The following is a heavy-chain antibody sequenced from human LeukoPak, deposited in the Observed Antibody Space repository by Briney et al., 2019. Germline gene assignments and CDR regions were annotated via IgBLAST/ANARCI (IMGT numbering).Heavy chain of an antibody. CDR1: GYTFTSYD. V-gene: IGHV1-8*03. J-gene: IGHJ4*02. Sequence: ASVKVSCKASGYTFTSYDINWVRQATGQGLEWMGWMNPNSGNTGYAQKFQGKVTITRNTSISTAYMELSSLRSEDTAVYYCARGPPKYPGIAVAGTHGHYWGQGTLVTVSS. D-gene: IGHD6-19*01. CDR2: MNPNSGNT. CDR3: ARGPPKYPGIAVAGTHGHY.